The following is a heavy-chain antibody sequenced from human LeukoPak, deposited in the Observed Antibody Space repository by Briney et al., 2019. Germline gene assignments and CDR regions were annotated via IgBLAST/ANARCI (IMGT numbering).Heavy chain of an antibody. J-gene: IGHJ4*02. D-gene: IGHD6-19*01. Sequence: PGGSLRLSCAASGFTFSNYAIHWVRQAPGKGLEWVAVISYGGSNKYYADSVKGRFTISRDNSKSTLYPQMNSLRVEDTAVYYCARDLLDTSGWYGFYFDFWGQGTLVTVSS. V-gene: IGHV3-30-3*01. CDR3: ARDLLDTSGWYGFYFDF. CDR1: GFTFSNYA. CDR2: ISYGGSNK.